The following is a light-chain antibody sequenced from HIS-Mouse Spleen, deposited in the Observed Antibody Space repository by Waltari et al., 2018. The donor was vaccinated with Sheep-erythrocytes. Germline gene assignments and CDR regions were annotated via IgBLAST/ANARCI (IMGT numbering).Light chain of an antibody. J-gene: IGKJ1*01. CDR1: QSVNSN. Sequence: IVMTQSPATLSVSPGDRATLACRASQSVNSNLAWYQQKPGQAPRRLNYGASTRSTGIPASFSGSRSGTEFTLTISSMRSEDFAVYYCQQYNNWPPWTCGQGTKVEIK. CDR2: GAS. CDR3: QQYNNWPPWT. V-gene: IGKV3-15*01.